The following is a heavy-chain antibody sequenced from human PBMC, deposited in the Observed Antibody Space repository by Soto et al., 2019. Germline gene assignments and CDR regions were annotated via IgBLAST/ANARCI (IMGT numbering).Heavy chain of an antibody. V-gene: IGHV5-10-1*01. CDR1: GYSFTSYW. CDR2: IDPSDSYT. J-gene: IGHJ4*02. Sequence: GESLKTSCKGSGYSFTSYWISWVRQMPGKGLEWIGRIDPSDSYTNYSPSFQGHVTISADKSISTAYLQWSSLKASDTAMYYCARLDYYGSRSYLKSFDYWGQGTLVTVSS. D-gene: IGHD3-10*01. CDR3: ARLDYYGSRSYLKSFDY.